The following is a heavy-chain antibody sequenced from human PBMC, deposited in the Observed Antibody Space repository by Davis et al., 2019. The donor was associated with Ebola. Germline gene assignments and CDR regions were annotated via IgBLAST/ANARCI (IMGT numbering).Heavy chain of an antibody. Sequence: MPGGSLRLSCAVYGGSFSGYYWGWIRQPPGKGLEWIGEINHSGSTNYNPSLKSRVTISVDTSKNQFSLKLSSVTAADTAVYYCARVRRLLWFRESYYFDYWGQGTLVTVSS. D-gene: IGHD3-10*01. CDR2: INHSGST. V-gene: IGHV4-34*01. CDR3: ARVRRLLWFRESYYFDY. J-gene: IGHJ4*02. CDR1: GGSFSGYY.